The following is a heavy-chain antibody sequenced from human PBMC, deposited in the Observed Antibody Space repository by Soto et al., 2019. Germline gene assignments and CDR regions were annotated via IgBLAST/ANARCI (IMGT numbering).Heavy chain of an antibody. Sequence: GESLKISCKGSGYSFTSYWIGWVRQMPGKGPEWMGIIYPGDPDTRYSPSFQGQVTISADKSISTAYLQWSSLKASDTAMYYCARLSRCSGGSCYYINYYYYYGMEVWGQGTTVTVSS. D-gene: IGHD2-15*01. CDR2: IYPGDPDT. CDR3: ARLSRCSGGSCYYINYYYYYGMEV. V-gene: IGHV5-51*01. J-gene: IGHJ6*02. CDR1: GYSFTSYW.